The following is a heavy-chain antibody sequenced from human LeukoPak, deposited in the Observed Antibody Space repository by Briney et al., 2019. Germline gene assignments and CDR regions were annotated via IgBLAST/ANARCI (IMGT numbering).Heavy chain of an antibody. J-gene: IGHJ6*02. CDR3: ARGRIAAAGHYYYGMDV. CDR2: IFTSGGT. Sequence: SEPLSLTCTVSGDSISSYYWSWIRQPAGKGLEWIGRIFTSGGTNYNPSLKSRVTISVDTSKNQFSLKLSSVTAADTAVYYCARGRIAAAGHYYYGMDVWGQGTTVTVS. CDR1: GDSISSYY. D-gene: IGHD6-13*01. V-gene: IGHV4-4*07.